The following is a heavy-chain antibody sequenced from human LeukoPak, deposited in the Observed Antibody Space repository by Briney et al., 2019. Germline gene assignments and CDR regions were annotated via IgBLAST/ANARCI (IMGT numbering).Heavy chain of an antibody. J-gene: IGHJ4*02. V-gene: IGHV3-23*01. D-gene: IGHD6-13*01. CDR2: ISGSGGST. CDR3: ANPAGYSSWNYDY. CDR1: GFTFSSYA. Sequence: QPGGSLRLSCAASGFTFSSYAMRWVRQAPGKGLEWVSAISGSGGSTYYADSVKGRFTISRDNSKNTLYLQMNSLRAEDTAVYYCANPAGYSSWNYDYWGQGTLVTVSS.